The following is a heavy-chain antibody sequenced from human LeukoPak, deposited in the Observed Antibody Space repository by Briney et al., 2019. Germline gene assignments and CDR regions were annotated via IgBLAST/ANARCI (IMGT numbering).Heavy chain of an antibody. D-gene: IGHD5-18*01. CDR3: AREGYSYGLSYFDY. J-gene: IGHJ4*02. CDR2: IYHSGST. V-gene: IGHV4-38-2*02. Sequence: PGGSLRLSCAASGFIFSDHYMDWIRQPPGKGLEWIGSIYHSGSTYYNPSLKSRVTISVDTSKNQFSLKLSSVTAADTAVYYCAREGYSYGLSYFDYWGQGTLVTVSS. CDR1: GFIFSDHY.